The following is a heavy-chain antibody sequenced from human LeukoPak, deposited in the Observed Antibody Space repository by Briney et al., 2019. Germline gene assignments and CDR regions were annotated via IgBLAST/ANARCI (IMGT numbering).Heavy chain of an antibody. J-gene: IGHJ4*02. CDR3: VKDSPGESLLYLCH. CDR2: IGSDGTIT. Sequence: GGSLRLSCSASGFTFTTYVMHWVRQAPGRGLEYLSDIGSDGTITYYADSVKGRFIVSRDNSKNTLYLQMSSLRPEDTAVYYCVKDSPGESLLYLCHWGQGTLVTVSS. D-gene: IGHD3-3*01. CDR1: GFTFTTYV. V-gene: IGHV3-64D*06.